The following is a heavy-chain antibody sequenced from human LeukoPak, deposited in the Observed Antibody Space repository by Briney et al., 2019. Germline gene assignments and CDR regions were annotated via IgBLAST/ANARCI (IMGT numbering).Heavy chain of an antibody. CDR3: ARWGLLGQQIDY. D-gene: IGHD1-26*01. V-gene: IGHV3-64*01. CDR2: ISSNGGST. J-gene: IGHJ4*02. Sequence: TGGSLRLSCAASGFTFSSYAMHWVRQAPGKGLEYVSAISSNGGSTYYANSVKGRFTISRDNSKNTLYLQMGSLRAADMAVYYCARWGLLGQQIDYWGQGTLVTVSS. CDR1: GFTFSSYA.